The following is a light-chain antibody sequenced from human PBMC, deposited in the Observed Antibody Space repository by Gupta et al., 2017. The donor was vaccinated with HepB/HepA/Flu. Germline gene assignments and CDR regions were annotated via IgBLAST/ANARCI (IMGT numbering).Light chain of an antibody. Sequence: EIVLTQSPATLSFSPGEISSLSCRASPSISNFLAWYQHKPHQAPLLLISDATNRDTGITARFSGGGYGKYLTLTNSSREQEDFAVYYSQQHSNWPLGTFGQRTMLEIK. CDR3: QQHSNWPLGT. V-gene: IGKV3-11*01. CDR1: PSISNF. CDR2: DAT. J-gene: IGKJ2*02.